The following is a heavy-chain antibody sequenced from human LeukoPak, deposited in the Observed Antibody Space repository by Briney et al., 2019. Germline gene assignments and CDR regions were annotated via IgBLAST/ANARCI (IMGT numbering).Heavy chain of an antibody. V-gene: IGHV1-69*05. CDR2: IIPIFGTA. Sequence: SVKVSCKASGGTFSSYAISWVRQAPGQGLEWMGGIIPIFGTANYAQKFQGRVTITTDESTSTAYMELSSLRSEDTAVYYCASSKGTKNWNEDLGAFDIWGQGTMVTVSS. CDR1: GGTFSSYA. J-gene: IGHJ3*02. CDR3: ASSKGTKNWNEDLGAFDI. D-gene: IGHD1-1*01.